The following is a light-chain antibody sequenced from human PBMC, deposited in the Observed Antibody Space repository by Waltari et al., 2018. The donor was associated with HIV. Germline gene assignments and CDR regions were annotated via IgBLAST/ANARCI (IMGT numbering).Light chain of an antibody. CDR2: DVN. J-gene: IGLJ3*02. CDR3: TSCTSSKSLWG. Sequence: QSALTQPASVSGSPGQSITIPCTGINSDVGGYMFVSWYQQQPDKAPRLIIFDVNNRPPVGYRRFAASRSGNPAALTISGLQAEDEADYYCTSCTSSKSLWGFGVRTKVTVL. CDR1: NSDVGGYMF. V-gene: IGLV2-14*03.